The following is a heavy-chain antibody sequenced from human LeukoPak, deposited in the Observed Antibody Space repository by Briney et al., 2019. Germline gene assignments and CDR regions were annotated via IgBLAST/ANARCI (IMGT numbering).Heavy chain of an antibody. J-gene: IGHJ4*02. CDR2: IYYSGST. V-gene: IGHV4-39*01. CDR1: GGSISSSSYY. D-gene: IGHD5-18*01. Sequence: PSETLSLTCTVSGGSISSSSYYWGWLRQPPGKGLEWIGSIYYSGSTYYSPSLKSRVTISVDTSKNQFSLKLSSVTAADTAAYYCASSSTAMVTPFDYWGQGTLVTVSS. CDR3: ASSSTAMVTPFDY.